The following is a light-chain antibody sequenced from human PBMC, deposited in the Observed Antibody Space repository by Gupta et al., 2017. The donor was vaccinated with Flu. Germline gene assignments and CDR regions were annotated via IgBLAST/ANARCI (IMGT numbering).Light chain of an antibody. CDR3: QVWDSSSNHRV. J-gene: IGLJ3*02. CDR1: NIGSKS. V-gene: IGLV3-21*02. CDR2: DDT. Sequence: SYVLTQPPSVSVAPGQTARIPCGGNNIGSKSVHWYQQKPGQAPVVVVYDDTDRPSGIPERFSGSNSGNTATLTTSRVEAGDEADYYCQVWDSSSNHRVFGGGTKLTVL.